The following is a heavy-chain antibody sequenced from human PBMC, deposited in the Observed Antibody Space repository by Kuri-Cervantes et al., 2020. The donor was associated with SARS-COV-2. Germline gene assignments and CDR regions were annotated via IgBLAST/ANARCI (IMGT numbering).Heavy chain of an antibody. CDR3: ARIPAVVNAFDI. J-gene: IGHJ3*02. Sequence: SGPTLVKPTPTLTLTCSFSGFSLSTSGMCVSWIRQPPGKALEWLARIDWDDDKYYSTSLKTRLTISKDTSKNQVVLTMTNMDPVDTATYYCARIPAVVNAFDIWGQGTMVTVSS. V-gene: IGHV2-70*11. CDR2: IDWDDDK. CDR1: GFSLSTSGMC. D-gene: IGHD2-21*01.